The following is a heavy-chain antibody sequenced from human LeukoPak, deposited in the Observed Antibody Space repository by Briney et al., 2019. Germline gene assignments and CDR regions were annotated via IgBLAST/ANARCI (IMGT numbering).Heavy chain of an antibody. CDR1: GGTFSSYA. V-gene: IGHV1-69*01. CDR2: IIPIFGTA. J-gene: IGHJ4*02. Sequence: SVKVSCKASGGTFSSYAISWVRQAPGQGLGWMGGIIPIFGTANYAQKFQGRDTITADESTSTAYMELSSLRSEDTAVYYCARAYDILTGYWFDYWGQGTLVTVSS. D-gene: IGHD3-9*01. CDR3: ARAYDILTGYWFDY.